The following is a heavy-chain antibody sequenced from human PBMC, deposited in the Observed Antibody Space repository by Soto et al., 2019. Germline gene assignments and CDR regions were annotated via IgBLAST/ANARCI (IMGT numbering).Heavy chain of an antibody. V-gene: IGHV4-30-4*01. CDR3: ARDRYYGSGTYYNFHSGMDV. J-gene: IGHJ6*01. CDR2: IFHSGST. D-gene: IGHD3-10*01. Sequence: SETLTITCTISGGSINIGDYYWTWVRQPPGKGREWIGNIFHSGSTYYTPSLQSRVTISLDTSKNHFSLKLSSVTPADTAVYYCARDRYYGSGTYYNFHSGMDVWGQGTPVTVSS. CDR1: GGSINIGDYY.